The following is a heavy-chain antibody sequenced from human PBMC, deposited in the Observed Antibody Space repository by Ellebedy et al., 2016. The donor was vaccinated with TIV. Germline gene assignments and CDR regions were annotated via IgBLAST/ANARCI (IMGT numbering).Heavy chain of an antibody. CDR2: IYSGGST. CDR1: GFTVSSNY. V-gene: IGHV3-66*01. Sequence: GESLKISCAASGFTVSSNYMSWVRQAPGKGLEWVSVIYSGGSTYYADSVKGRFTIPRDNSKNTLYLQMKSLRAEDSAVYYCAKSTSGWWVFDYWGQGTLVTVSS. D-gene: IGHD6-19*01. CDR3: AKSTSGWWVFDY. J-gene: IGHJ4*02.